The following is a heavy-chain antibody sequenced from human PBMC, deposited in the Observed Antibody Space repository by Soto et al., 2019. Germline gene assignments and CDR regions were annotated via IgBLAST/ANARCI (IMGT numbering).Heavy chain of an antibody. D-gene: IGHD6-19*01. V-gene: IGHV3-23*01. J-gene: IGHJ4*02. Sequence: GGSLRLSCAASGFTFSSYAMSWVRHAPGKGLEWVSAISGSGGSTYYADSVKGRFTISRDNSKNTLYLQMNSLRAEDTAVYYCAKDRSSSGWTFDYWGQGTLVTVSS. CDR1: GFTFSSYA. CDR3: AKDRSSSGWTFDY. CDR2: ISGSGGST.